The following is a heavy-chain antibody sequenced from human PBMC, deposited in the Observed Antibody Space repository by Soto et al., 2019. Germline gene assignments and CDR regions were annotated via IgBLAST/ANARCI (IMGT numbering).Heavy chain of an antibody. D-gene: IGHD1-26*01. J-gene: IGHJ1*01. V-gene: IGHV3-23*01. Sequence: GGSLRLSCRGSGFIFKDYAMTWVRQGPGKGLEWVSTMSESGDIISYRDSVKGRFTMSRDMSNSTLYLEMNGLRAEDTAIYYCAKKLYSGTYYDLESWGPGTLVTVSS. CDR1: GFIFKDYA. CDR2: MSESGDII. CDR3: AKKLYSGTYYDLES.